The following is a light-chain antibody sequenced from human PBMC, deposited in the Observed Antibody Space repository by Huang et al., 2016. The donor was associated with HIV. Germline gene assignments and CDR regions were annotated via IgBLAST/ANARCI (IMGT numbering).Light chain of an antibody. V-gene: IGKV1-9*01. CDR1: QVISTY. Sequence: IQLTQSPSSLSASVGDRVTITCRASQVISTYLAWYRQKPGKAPELLIYLASRLYSGVPSRFSGSGSGTDFALTISSLQPEDFATYYCQQVNTYPFTFGPGTKVDIK. CDR3: QQVNTYPFT. J-gene: IGKJ3*01. CDR2: LAS.